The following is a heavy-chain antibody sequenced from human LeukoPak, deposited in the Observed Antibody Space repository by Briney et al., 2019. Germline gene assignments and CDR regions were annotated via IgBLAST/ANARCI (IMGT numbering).Heavy chain of an antibody. CDR2: IIPIFGTA. J-gene: IGHJ4*02. D-gene: IGHD4-17*01. CDR1: GGTFSSYA. CDR3: ARDRPDDDYGDYGGGFDY. V-gene: IGHV1-69*05. Sequence: GASVKVSCKASGGTFSSYAISWVRQAPGQGLEWMGGIIPIFGTANYAQKLQGRVTMTTDTSTSTAYMELRSLRSDDTAVYYCARDRPDDDYGDYGGGFDYWGQGTLVTVSS.